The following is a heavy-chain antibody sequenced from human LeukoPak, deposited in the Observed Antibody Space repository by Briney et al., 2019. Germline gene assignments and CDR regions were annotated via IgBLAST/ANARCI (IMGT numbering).Heavy chain of an antibody. Sequence: GGSLRLSCAASGFTISNHWMHWVRQAPGKGLVWVSRINSDGRRTSYADSVKGRLTISRDNAKNTPYLQMNSLRPDDTAVYYCAREVEVVPATMGAYYYYYMDVWGKGTTVTVSS. CDR1: GFTISNHW. CDR3: AREVEVVPATMGAYYYYYMDV. J-gene: IGHJ6*03. CDR2: INSDGRRT. V-gene: IGHV3-74*01. D-gene: IGHD2-2*01.